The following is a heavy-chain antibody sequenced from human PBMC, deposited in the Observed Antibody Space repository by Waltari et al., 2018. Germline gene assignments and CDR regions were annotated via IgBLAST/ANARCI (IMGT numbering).Heavy chain of an antibody. V-gene: IGHV3-23*05. CDR1: GFTFKDFD. Sequence: EEQLSESGGGLVQPGGSLRLSCAASGFTFKDFDMTWVRQAPGKVLEWGSNINSYGSDTQYADFVRGRFTMSRDNSRGTVSLQMNGLRAADTAVYYCVKVMGDLGTKYGLDVWGRGTTVTVSS. D-gene: IGHD1-1*01. CDR2: INSYGSDT. J-gene: IGHJ6*01. CDR3: VKVMGDLGTKYGLDV.